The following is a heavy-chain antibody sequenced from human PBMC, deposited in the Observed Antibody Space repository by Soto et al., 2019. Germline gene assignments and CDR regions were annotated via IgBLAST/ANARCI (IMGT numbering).Heavy chain of an antibody. Sequence: GGSLRLSCAASGFTFSSYGMHWVRQAPGKGLEWVAVISYDGSNKYYADSVKGRFTISRDNSKNTLYLQMNSLRAEDTAVYYCANGAMVPYYWGQGTLVTVSS. V-gene: IGHV3-30*18. CDR3: ANGAMVPYY. CDR1: GFTFSSYG. J-gene: IGHJ4*02. D-gene: IGHD5-18*01. CDR2: ISYDGSNK.